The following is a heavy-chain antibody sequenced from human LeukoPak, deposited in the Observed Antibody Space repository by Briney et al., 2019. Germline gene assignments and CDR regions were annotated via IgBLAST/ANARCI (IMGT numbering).Heavy chain of an antibody. D-gene: IGHD4-17*01. CDR2: LYTSGST. J-gene: IGHJ4*02. V-gene: IGHV4-61*02. CDR3: ARDKGLRVYDY. CDR1: GGSISSGNCY. Sequence: SETLSLTCTVSGGSISSGNCYWSWIRQPAGKGLEWIGRLYTSGSTNYNPSLKSRVTISVDTSKNQFSLKLSSVTAADTAVYYCARDKGLRVYDYWGQGTLVTVSS.